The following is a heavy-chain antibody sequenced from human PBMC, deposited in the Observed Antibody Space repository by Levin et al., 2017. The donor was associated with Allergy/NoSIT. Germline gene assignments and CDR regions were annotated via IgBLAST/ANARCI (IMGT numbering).Heavy chain of an antibody. J-gene: IGHJ6*02. CDR2: IYSSGST. Sequence: SETLSLICTVSGAYISTNYWSWIRQTAGRGLEWIGLIYSSGSTNYNPSLKSRVSMSLDTSNNQFSLKLSSVTAADTAVYYCARHRPDRITIVGVVTAMDVWGQGTTVTVSS. CDR3: ARHRPDRITIVGVVTAMDV. CDR1: GAYISTNY. D-gene: IGHD3-3*01. V-gene: IGHV4-4*07.